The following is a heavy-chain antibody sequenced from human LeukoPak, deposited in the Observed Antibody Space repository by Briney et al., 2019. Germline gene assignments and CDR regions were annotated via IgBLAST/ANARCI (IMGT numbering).Heavy chain of an antibody. J-gene: IGHJ4*02. D-gene: IGHD2-2*01. CDR1: GFTFNTYW. CDR3: ARGSPVGYDPFDY. CDR2: IASDGSAT. Sequence: GGSLRLSCAAYGFTFNTYWMHWVRQGPGKGLVWVSRIASDGSATSYADSVKGRFTISRDNAKNTLFLQMNSLRADDTAVYYCARGSPVGYDPFDYWGQGTLVTVSS. V-gene: IGHV3-74*01.